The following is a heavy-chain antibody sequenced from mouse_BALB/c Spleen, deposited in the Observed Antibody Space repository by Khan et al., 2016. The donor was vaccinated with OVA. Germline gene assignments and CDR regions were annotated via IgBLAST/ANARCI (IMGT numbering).Heavy chain of an antibody. CDR1: GYTFTYYG. CDR3: ARGDEYCDYFDY. CDR2: IYPGSGNA. J-gene: IGHJ2*01. Sequence: QVQLQQSGPELVKPGASVKMSCKASGYTFTYYGINWVKQRPGQGLEWIGEIYPGSGNAYYNERFKGKATLTADTSSNTTYMQLSSLPSEDSAIFFWARGDEYCDYFDYWGQGTTLTVSS. D-gene: IGHD2-13*01. V-gene: IGHV1-81*01.